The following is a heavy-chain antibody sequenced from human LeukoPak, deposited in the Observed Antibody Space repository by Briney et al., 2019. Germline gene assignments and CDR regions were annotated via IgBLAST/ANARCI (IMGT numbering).Heavy chain of an antibody. Sequence: GGSLRLSCAASGPAFSSYAMNWVRQPPGKGLEWVSTISVASITFYADSVKGRFTISRDNSRNTVYLQMTSLRADDTAVYYCADYGVSGVRNNFYWGQGTLVTVSS. CDR3: ADYGVSGVRNNFY. CDR1: GPAFSSYA. V-gene: IGHV3-23*01. J-gene: IGHJ4*02. CDR2: ISVASIT. D-gene: IGHD3-3*01.